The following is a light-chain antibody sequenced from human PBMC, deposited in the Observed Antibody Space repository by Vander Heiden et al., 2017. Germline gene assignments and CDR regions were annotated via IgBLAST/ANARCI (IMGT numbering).Light chain of an antibody. CDR3: QSADSSGSYGV. CDR1: ALPKQY. CDR2: KDS. J-gene: IGLJ2*01. V-gene: IGLV3-25*03. Sequence: SDHLTPPPPVSVSPGQTARITCSGDALPKQYAFWYQQKPGQAPVVVIYKDSERPSGIPERFSGSSSGTTVTLTISGVQTEDEADYYCQSADSSGSYGVFGGGTKLTVL.